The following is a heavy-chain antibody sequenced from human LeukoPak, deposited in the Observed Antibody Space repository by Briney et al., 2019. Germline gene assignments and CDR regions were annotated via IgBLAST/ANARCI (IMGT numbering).Heavy chain of an antibody. Sequence: GGSLRLSCAASGFTFSGYGMHWVRQAPGKGLEWVAVISYDGSNKDYGDSVKGRFTISRDNSKNTLDLQMNSLRAEDTAVYYCARGSDSSGYYFNWGQGTLVTVSS. D-gene: IGHD3-22*01. CDR2: ISYDGSNK. CDR1: GFTFSGYG. V-gene: IGHV3-30*03. CDR3: ARGSDSSGYYFN. J-gene: IGHJ4*02.